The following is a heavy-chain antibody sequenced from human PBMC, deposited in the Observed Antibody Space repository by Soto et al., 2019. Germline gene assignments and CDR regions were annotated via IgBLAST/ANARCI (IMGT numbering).Heavy chain of an antibody. D-gene: IGHD2-15*01. CDR1: GFTFSSYA. J-gene: IGHJ4*02. CDR3: AKDIVVVVAATTDY. Sequence: GGSLRLSCAASGFTFSSYAMSWVRQAPGKGLEWVSAISGSGGSTYYADSVKGRFTISRDNSKNTLYLQMNSLRAEDTAVYYCAKDIVVVVAATTDYWGQGTLVTVS. V-gene: IGHV3-23*01. CDR2: ISGSGGST.